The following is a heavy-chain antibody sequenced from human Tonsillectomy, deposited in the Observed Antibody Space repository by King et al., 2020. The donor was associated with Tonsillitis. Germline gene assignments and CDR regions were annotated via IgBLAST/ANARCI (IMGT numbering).Heavy chain of an antibody. D-gene: IGHD6-19*01. Sequence: VQLVESGGGLVQPGGSLRLSCAASGFTFSSYAMSVVRQAPGKGLEWVSAISCSGGSTYYAASVKCRFTISRDNSKNTLYLQMNSLRAEDTAVYYFACYAVAGTSLDYWGQGTLVTVSS. CDR2: ISCSGGST. CDR3: ACYAVAGTSLDY. V-gene: IGHV3-23*04. J-gene: IGHJ4*02. CDR1: GFTFSSYA.